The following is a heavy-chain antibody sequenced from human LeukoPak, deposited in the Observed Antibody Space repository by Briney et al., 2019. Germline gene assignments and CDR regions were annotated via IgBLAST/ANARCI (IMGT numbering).Heavy chain of an antibody. Sequence: AGGSLRLSCAASGFTFSSYWMTWVRQAPGKGLEWVANIKTDGSLTYYVDSVKGRFTISRDNAKNSLYLQMNSLRAEDTAVYYCARDLNWETYWGQGTLVSVSS. CDR3: ARDLNWETY. D-gene: IGHD7-27*01. CDR1: GFTFSSYW. J-gene: IGHJ4*02. CDR2: IKTDGSLT. V-gene: IGHV3-7*01.